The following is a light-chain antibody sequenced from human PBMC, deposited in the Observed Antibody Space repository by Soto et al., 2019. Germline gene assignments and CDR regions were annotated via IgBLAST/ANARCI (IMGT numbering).Light chain of an antibody. Sequence: QSALTQPASVSGSPGQSITISCTGTSSDVGNYIFVSWYRQHPGKAPKLMIYDINNRPSGVSNRFSGSKSGNTASLTISGLQAEDEADYYCVSYTKSAYYLFGTATKVTV. V-gene: IGLV2-14*01. CDR2: DIN. CDR1: SSDVGNYIF. CDR3: VSYTKSAYYL. J-gene: IGLJ1*01.